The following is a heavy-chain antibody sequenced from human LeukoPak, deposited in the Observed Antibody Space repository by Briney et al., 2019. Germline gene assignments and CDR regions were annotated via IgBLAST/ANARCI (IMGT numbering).Heavy chain of an antibody. CDR3: ARGTVTAPDY. V-gene: IGHV3-74*01. Sequence: GGSLRLSCAASGFTFSSYWMHWVRQAPGKGLVWVSRINGDGSSTSYADSVKGRFTISRDNAKNMLYLQMNSLRAEDTAVYSCARGTVTAPDYWGQGTLVTVSS. D-gene: IGHD4-17*01. J-gene: IGHJ4*02. CDR2: INGDGSST. CDR1: GFTFSSYW.